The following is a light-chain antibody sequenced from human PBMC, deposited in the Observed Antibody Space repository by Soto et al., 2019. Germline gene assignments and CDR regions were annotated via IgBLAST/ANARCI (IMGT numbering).Light chain of an antibody. V-gene: IGKV3-15*01. J-gene: IGKJ4*01. CDR3: QQSHSTPT. CDR2: DAS. CDR1: QSVSSD. Sequence: EIVMTQSPATLSVSPGERATLSCRASQSVSSDLAWYQQKPGRAPSLLIYDASSRAAGVPARFSGTGSGTEFTLTISSLQPEDFATYYCQQSHSTPTFGGGTKVDIK.